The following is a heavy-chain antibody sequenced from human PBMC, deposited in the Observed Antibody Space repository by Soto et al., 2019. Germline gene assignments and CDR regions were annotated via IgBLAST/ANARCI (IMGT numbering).Heavy chain of an antibody. Sequence: PSETLSLTCTFSGGAISSGGYNCSWIPQLPGKGLEWIGYIYFSGSTYYNPSLKSRVTISVDTSKNQFSLKLSSVTAADTAVYYCARSPHIQLWSYPSDYWGQGTLVTVS. V-gene: IGHV4-31*03. J-gene: IGHJ4*02. CDR1: GGAISSGGYN. CDR3: ARSPHIQLWSYPSDY. D-gene: IGHD5-18*01. CDR2: IYFSGST.